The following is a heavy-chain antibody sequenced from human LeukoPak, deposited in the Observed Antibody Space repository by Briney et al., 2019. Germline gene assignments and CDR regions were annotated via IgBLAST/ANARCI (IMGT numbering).Heavy chain of an antibody. CDR1: GFTFSSYG. CDR3: ARDPRTVRI. Sequence: GGSLRLSCAASGFTFSSYGMHWVRQAPGKGLKWLSYISGSGDDTNYADSVRGRFTISRDNAKNSLYLQMNSLRVEDTAVYYCARDPRTVRIWGQGTLVTVSS. V-gene: IGHV3-21*05. D-gene: IGHD1-1*01. CDR2: ISGSGDDT. J-gene: IGHJ4*02.